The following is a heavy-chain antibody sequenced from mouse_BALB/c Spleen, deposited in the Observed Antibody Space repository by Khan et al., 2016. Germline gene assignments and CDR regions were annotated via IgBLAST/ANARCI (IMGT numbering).Heavy chain of an antibody. V-gene: IGHV1S137*01. CDR3: ARGRFLGYFDY. CDR2: ISTYYGDA. Sequence: QVQLKQSGAELVRPGVSVKISCKGSGYTFTDYAMHWVKQSHAKSLEWIGVISTYYGDASYNQKFKGKATMTVDKSSSTAYMELARLTSEDSAIYYCARGRFLGYFDYWGQGTTLTVSS. CDR1: GYTFTDYA. J-gene: IGHJ2*01.